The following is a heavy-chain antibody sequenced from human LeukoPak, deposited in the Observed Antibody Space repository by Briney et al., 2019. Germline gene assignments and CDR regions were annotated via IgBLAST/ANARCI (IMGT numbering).Heavy chain of an antibody. J-gene: IGHJ4*02. CDR3: ARDRRAASRDFDY. CDR1: GFTFSSYG. V-gene: IGHV3-30*03. D-gene: IGHD6-25*01. Sequence: GGSLRLSCAASGFTFSSYGMHWVRQAPGKGLEWVAVISYDGSNKYYADSVKGRFTISRDNSKNTLYLQMNSLRAEDTALYYCARDRRAASRDFDYWGQGTLVTVSS. CDR2: ISYDGSNK.